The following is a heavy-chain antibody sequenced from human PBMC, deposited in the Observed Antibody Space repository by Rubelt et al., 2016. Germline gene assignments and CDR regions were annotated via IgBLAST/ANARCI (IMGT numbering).Heavy chain of an antibody. CDR3: ARSGDGRTDWYFVY. Sequence: VQLVESGGGLVQPGGSLRLSCAASGFTFSSYSMNWVRQAPGKGLQWVALIWYDGSNKYYADSVKGRFTISRDNSKNTVYLQMNSLRDEDTALYYCARSGDGRTDWYFVYWGQGTLVTVSS. CDR1: GFTFSSYS. V-gene: IGHV3-33*08. CDR2: IWYDGSNK. J-gene: IGHJ4*02. D-gene: IGHD3-9*01.